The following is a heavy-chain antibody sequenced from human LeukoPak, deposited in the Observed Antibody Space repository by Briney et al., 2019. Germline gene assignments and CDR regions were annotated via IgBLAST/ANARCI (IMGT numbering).Heavy chain of an antibody. CDR3: ARGYYLNYPDP. Sequence: ASVKVSCKASGYTFTSHAINWVRQAPGQGLEWMAWISGYNGNTHYAQRLQGRVTVTTDTSTSTAYLELRSLTSDDTAVYFCARGYYLNYPDPWGQGTLVTVSS. V-gene: IGHV1-18*01. CDR2: ISGYNGNT. CDR1: GYTFTSHA. J-gene: IGHJ5*02. D-gene: IGHD2-15*01.